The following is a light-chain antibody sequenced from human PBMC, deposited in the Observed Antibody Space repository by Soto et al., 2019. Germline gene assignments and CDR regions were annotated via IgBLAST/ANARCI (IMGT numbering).Light chain of an antibody. CDR1: QSISSW. CDR3: QQYSTYPWT. CDR2: DAS. V-gene: IGKV1-5*01. Sequence: IQMTPSPSTLSASVGDRVTITCRASQSISSWLAWYQQTPGKAPKVLIFDASSLESGVPSRFSGSGSATEFTLTISSLQPDDFATYYCQQYSTYPWTFGQGTKVDI. J-gene: IGKJ1*01.